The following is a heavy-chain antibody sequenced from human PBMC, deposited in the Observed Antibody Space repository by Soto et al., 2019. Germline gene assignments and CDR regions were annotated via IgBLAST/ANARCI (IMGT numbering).Heavy chain of an antibody. CDR3: ARGLVDSGGNCFDY. CDR2: MNPNSGNT. J-gene: IGHJ4*02. V-gene: IGHV1-8*01. Sequence: EASVKVSCKASGYSLNSYDMNWVRQATGQGLEWMGWMNPNSGNTGIAEKFQGRVTMTWNTSTGTVYLEISSLRPEDTAVYYCARGLVDSGGNCFDYWGQGTQVTVSS. CDR1: GYSLNSYD. D-gene: IGHD4-17*01.